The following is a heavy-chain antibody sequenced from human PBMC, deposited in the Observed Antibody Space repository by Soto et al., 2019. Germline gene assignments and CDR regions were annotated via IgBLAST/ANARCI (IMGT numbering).Heavy chain of an antibody. CDR1: GFTFSNAW. V-gene: IGHV3-15*07. J-gene: IGHJ6*02. D-gene: IGHD2-15*01. CDR3: TTGGGYCSGGSCYGYYYYGMDV. CDR2: IKSKTDGGTT. Sequence: EVQLVESGGGLVKPGGSLRLSCAASGFTFSNAWMNWVRQAPGKGLEWVGRIKSKTDGGTTDYAAPVKGRFTISREDSKNTLYLQMNSLKTEDTAVYYCTTGGGYCSGGSCYGYYYYGMDVWGQGTTVTVSS.